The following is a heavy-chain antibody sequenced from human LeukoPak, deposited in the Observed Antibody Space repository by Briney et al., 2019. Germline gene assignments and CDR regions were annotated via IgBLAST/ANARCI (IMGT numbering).Heavy chain of an antibody. D-gene: IGHD1-14*01. Sequence: SETLSLTCTVSGGSVSSGGYYWSWIRQPPGKGLEWIGFIYYSGSTNYNPSLKSRVSLSVDTSKNQFSLKLTSVTAADTAVYYCARGGGIRDYYSMDVWGQGTTVTVSS. V-gene: IGHV4-61*08. J-gene: IGHJ6*02. CDR1: GGSVSSGGYY. CDR2: IYYSGST. CDR3: ARGGGIRDYYSMDV.